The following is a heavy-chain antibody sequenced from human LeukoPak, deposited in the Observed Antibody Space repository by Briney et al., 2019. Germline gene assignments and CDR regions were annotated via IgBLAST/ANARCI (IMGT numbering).Heavy chain of an antibody. V-gene: IGHV3-74*01. D-gene: IGHD3-10*01. J-gene: IGHJ4*02. CDR3: VRVVRAEAVPAD. Sequence: GGSLRLSCAASGFMFSSYWMHWVRQAPGQGLVWVSCINSEGIGTDYADSVKGRFTISRDNAKNTLYLQMDRLRADDTGVYYCVRVVRAEAVPADGGKGPLVTVSS. CDR2: INSEGIGT. CDR1: GFMFSSYW.